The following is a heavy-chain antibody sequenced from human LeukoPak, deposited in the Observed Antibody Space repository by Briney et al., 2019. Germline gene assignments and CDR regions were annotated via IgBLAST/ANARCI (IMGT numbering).Heavy chain of an antibody. D-gene: IGHD1-26*01. CDR2: ISSSSSYI. CDR1: GFTFSSYS. V-gene: IGHV3-21*01. J-gene: IGHJ4*02. CDR3: ARGRFAVGAGCYFDY. Sequence: NPGGSLRLSXAASGFTFSSYSMNWVRQAPGKGLEWVSSISSSSSYIYYADSVKGRFTISRDNAKNSLYLQMNSLRAEDTAVYYCARGRFAVGAGCYFDYWGQGTLVTVSS.